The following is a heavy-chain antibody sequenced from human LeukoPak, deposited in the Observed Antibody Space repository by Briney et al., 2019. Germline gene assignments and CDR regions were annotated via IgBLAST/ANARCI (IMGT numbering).Heavy chain of an antibody. V-gene: IGHV4-34*01. Sequence: PSETLSLTCAVYGGSFSGYYWSWIRQSPGKGLEWIGEINHSGSTNYNPSLKSRVTISVDTSKNQFSLKLSSVTAADTAVYYCARQPRAPQWLVIGVDFDYWGQGTLVTVSS. CDR1: GGSFSGYY. CDR2: INHSGST. D-gene: IGHD6-19*01. J-gene: IGHJ4*02. CDR3: ARQPRAPQWLVIGVDFDY.